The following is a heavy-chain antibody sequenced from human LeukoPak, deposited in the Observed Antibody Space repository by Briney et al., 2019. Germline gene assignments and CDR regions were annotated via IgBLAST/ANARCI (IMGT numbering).Heavy chain of an antibody. J-gene: IGHJ6*02. Sequence: ASVKVSCKASGYTFTSYGISWVRQAPGQGLEWMGWISAYNGNTNYAQKLQGRVAMTTDTSTSTAYMELRSLRSDDTAVYYCARILTGGFLEWSYYYYYGMDVWGQGTTVTVSS. CDR1: GYTFTSYG. D-gene: IGHD3-3*01. CDR2: ISAYNGNT. V-gene: IGHV1-18*01. CDR3: ARILTGGFLEWSYYYYYGMDV.